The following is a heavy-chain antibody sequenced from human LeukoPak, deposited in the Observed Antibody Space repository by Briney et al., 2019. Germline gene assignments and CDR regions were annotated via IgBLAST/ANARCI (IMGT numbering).Heavy chain of an antibody. CDR1: GFTFSSYG. CDR2: IWYDGSNK. J-gene: IGHJ4*02. V-gene: IGHV3-33*01. Sequence: PGGSLRLSCAASGFTFSSYGMHWVRQAPGKGLEWVAVIWYDGSNKYYADSVKGRFTISRDNSKNTLYLQMSSLRAEDTAVYYCARESSGFSVWGQGTLVTVSS. D-gene: IGHD6-19*01. CDR3: ARESSGFSV.